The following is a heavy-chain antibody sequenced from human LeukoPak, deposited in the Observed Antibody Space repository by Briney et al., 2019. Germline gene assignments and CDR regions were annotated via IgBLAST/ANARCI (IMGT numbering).Heavy chain of an antibody. Sequence: SGGSLRLSCAASRFTFSSYWMSWVRQAPGKGLEWVASIKQDGSEKYYVDSVKGRFTISRDNAKNSLYLQMNSLRGEDTAVYYCARDLYSYGSGSYGVWGQGTTVTVSS. V-gene: IGHV3-7*03. D-gene: IGHD3-10*01. CDR2: IKQDGSEK. CDR3: ARDLYSYGSGSYGV. CDR1: RFTFSSYW. J-gene: IGHJ6*02.